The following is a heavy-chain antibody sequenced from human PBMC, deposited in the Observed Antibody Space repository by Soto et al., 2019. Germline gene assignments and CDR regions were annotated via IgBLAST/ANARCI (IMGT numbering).Heavy chain of an antibody. J-gene: IGHJ5*02. CDR2: IIPLLDVP. V-gene: IGHV1-69*08. Sequence: QVQLVQSGAEVKKPGASVKVSCKASGGTFSTYTINWVRQAPGQGLDWMGRIIPLLDVPNNAQRFQGRVTNTSQKSTITAYMELTSLTSHDTAVYYCTIDSGTVCDDDTSGQGALVTVSS. D-gene: IGHD3-10*01. CDR3: TIDSGTVCDDDT. CDR1: GGTFSTYT.